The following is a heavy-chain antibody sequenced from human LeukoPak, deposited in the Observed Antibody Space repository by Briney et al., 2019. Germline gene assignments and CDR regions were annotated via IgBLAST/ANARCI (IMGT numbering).Heavy chain of an antibody. CDR2: ISSSSSYI. Sequence: PGGSLRLSCAASGFTFSSYSMNLVRQAPGKGLEWVSSISSSSSYIYYADSVKGRFTISRDNAKNSLYLPMTSLRAEDTAVYYCARDPAAGSFGDDSWGQGTLVTVSS. CDR1: GFTFSSYS. J-gene: IGHJ4*02. V-gene: IGHV3-21*01. CDR3: ARDPAAGSFGDDS. D-gene: IGHD6-13*01.